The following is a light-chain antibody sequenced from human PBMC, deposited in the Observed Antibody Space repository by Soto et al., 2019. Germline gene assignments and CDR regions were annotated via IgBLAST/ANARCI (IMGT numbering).Light chain of an antibody. Sequence: DIQMTQSPASPSASIGDRVIITCRASQSISNYLNWYQHKPGGAPKFLIYAASSLQSGVPSRFSGSGSGTDFTLTISSLQREDFATYFCQQSFSSSWTFGQGTKVDIK. V-gene: IGKV1-39*01. J-gene: IGKJ1*01. CDR1: QSISNY. CDR3: QQSFSSSWT. CDR2: AAS.